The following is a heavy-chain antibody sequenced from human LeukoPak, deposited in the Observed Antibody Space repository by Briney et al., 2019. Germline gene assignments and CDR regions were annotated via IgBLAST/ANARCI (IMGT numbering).Heavy chain of an antibody. CDR3: ARHILSGSYSVPPGY. J-gene: IGHJ4*02. Sequence: PSETLSLTCTVSGGSISSSSYYWGWICQPPGKGLEWIGSIYYSGSTYYNPSLKSRVTISVDTSKNQFSLKLSSVTAADTAVYYCARHILSGSYSVPPGYWGQGTLVTVSS. V-gene: IGHV4-39*01. D-gene: IGHD1-26*01. CDR1: GGSISSSSYY. CDR2: IYYSGST.